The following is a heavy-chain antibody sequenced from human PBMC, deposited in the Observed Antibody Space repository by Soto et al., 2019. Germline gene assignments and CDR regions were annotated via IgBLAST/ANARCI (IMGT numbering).Heavy chain of an antibody. J-gene: IGHJ4*02. CDR3: TKDHSTRSSCYFDF. CDR1: GFTFSSHA. D-gene: IGHD6-13*01. CDR2: ISGSDAGT. Sequence: EVQLLESGGGLVQPGGSLRLSCEASGFTFSSHAMSWVRQAPGKGLEWVSAISGSDAGTFDADSVRGRFTISRDNSKNTLYLHMNSLRVEDTAIYYCTKDHSTRSSCYFDFWGQGSLVTVSS. V-gene: IGHV3-23*01.